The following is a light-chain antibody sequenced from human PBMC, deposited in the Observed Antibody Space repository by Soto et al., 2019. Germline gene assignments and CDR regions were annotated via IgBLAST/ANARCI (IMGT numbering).Light chain of an antibody. J-gene: IGKJ2*01. Sequence: DIQMTQSPSTLSASVGDRVTITCRASQSISSWLAWYQQKPGKAPKLLIYDASSLESGVPSRFSGSGSGTEFTLTISSLQPDDFATYYCQQYNSYSRPFSQGTKLEIK. CDR1: QSISSW. CDR3: QQYNSYSRP. V-gene: IGKV1-5*01. CDR2: DAS.